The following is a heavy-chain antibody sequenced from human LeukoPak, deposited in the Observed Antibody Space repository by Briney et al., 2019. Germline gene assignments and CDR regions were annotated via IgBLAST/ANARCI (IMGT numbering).Heavy chain of an antibody. CDR3: ARDRGGWYRDAFDI. D-gene: IGHD6-19*01. Sequence: GGSLRLSCAASGFTFSRYGMHWVRQAPDKGLEWVSVIYSGGSTYYADSVKGRFTISRDNSKNTLYLQMNSLRAEDTAVYYCARDRGGWYRDAFDIWGQGTMVTVSS. CDR1: GFTFSRYG. V-gene: IGHV3-NL1*01. CDR2: IYSGGST. J-gene: IGHJ3*02.